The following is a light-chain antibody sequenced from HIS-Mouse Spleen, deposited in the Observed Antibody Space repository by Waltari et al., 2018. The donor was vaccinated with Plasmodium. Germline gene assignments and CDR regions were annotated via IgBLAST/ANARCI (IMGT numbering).Light chain of an antibody. CDR3: CSYAGSSTYV. V-gene: IGLV2-23*01. Sequence: QSALTHPASVSGSPGQSITISCTGTSSDVGSYNLVSWYQQHPGKAPKLMSYDGSKRPSGVSERFSGSKSGNTASLTISGLQAEDEADYYCCSYAGSSTYVFGTGTKVTVL. J-gene: IGLJ1*01. CDR2: DGS. CDR1: SSDVGSYNL.